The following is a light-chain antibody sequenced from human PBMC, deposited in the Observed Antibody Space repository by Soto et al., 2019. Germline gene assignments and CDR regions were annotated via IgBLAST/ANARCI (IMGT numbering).Light chain of an antibody. Sequence: EIVLTPSPATLSLSPVARSTLSCRASQSVSSSYLAWYQQKTGQAPRLLIYGTSSRAIGIPDRFSGSGSGTDFTLTISRLEPEEFAVYYCQQYDRSLFTCGPGTKVDIK. V-gene: IGKV3-20*01. CDR1: QSVSSSY. CDR2: GTS. J-gene: IGKJ3*01. CDR3: QQYDRSLFT.